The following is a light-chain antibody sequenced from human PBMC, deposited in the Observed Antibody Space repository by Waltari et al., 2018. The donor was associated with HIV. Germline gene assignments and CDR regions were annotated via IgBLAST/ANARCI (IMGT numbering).Light chain of an antibody. CDR2: WET. CDR1: QTILYSAKNRNY. J-gene: IGKJ1*01. Sequence: DIWMTQPPESLAFHQGESATSSCRSSQTILYSAKNRNYLDWYQQKPRQPTKLLIYWETTRESGVPDRFSGGGSVTDFTLTISSLQTEDVAVYYCQQYYYSPGTFGQGTNVYI. V-gene: IGKV4-1*01. CDR3: QQYYYSPGT.